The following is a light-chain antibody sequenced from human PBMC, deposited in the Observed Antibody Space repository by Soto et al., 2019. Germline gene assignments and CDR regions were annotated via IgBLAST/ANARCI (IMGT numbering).Light chain of an antibody. CDR3: QQYGSSPPDT. CDR1: LSVGNTY. Sequence: EIVLTQSPGALSLSPGVRATLSCRVSLSVGNTYLGWYQQKPGQAPRLLIYGTSNRASGIPDRFSGSGSGADFTLTISRLEPEDFEVYYWQQYGSSPPDTFGQGTKLEIK. V-gene: IGKV3-20*01. CDR2: GTS. J-gene: IGKJ2*01.